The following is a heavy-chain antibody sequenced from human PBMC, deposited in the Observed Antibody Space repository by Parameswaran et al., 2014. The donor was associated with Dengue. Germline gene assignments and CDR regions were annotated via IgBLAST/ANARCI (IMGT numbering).Heavy chain of an antibody. J-gene: IGHJ6*02. Sequence: VRQAPGRAGVVSRINGDGTNTNYADSVKGRFTISRDNAKNTLYLQMNSLRAEDTAVYYCARVVDVSSSSWYRLAYYYGMDVWGQGTTVTVSS. V-gene: IGHV3-74*01. D-gene: IGHD6-13*01. CDR2: INGDGTNT. CDR3: ARVVDVSSSSWYRLAYYYGMDV.